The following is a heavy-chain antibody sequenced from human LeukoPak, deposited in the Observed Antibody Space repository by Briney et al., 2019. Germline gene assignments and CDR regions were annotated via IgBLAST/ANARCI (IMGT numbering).Heavy chain of an antibody. CDR2: IYSGGST. J-gene: IGHJ3*02. CDR1: GFTVSSNY. V-gene: IGHV3-66*01. D-gene: IGHD2-15*01. Sequence: PGGSLRLSCAASGFTVSSNYMSWVRQAPGKGLEWVSVIYSGGSTYYADSVKGRFTISRDNSKNTLYLQMNSLRAEDTAVYYCAREVSIRYCSGGSCLDAFDIWGQGTMVTVSS. CDR3: AREVSIRYCSGGSCLDAFDI.